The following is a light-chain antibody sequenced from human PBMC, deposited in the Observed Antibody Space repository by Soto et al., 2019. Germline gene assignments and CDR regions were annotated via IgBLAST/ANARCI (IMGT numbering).Light chain of an antibody. CDR3: AAWDDSLSGYV. CDR1: SSNIRSNY. J-gene: IGLJ1*01. V-gene: IGLV1-47*01. Sequence: QSVLTQPPSASGTPGQRVTISCSGSSSNIRSNYVYWYHQLPGTAPKLLIYRNNQRPSGFPDRFSGSKSGTSASLAIGGLRSEDEADYFCAAWDDSLSGYVFGTGTKLTVL. CDR2: RNN.